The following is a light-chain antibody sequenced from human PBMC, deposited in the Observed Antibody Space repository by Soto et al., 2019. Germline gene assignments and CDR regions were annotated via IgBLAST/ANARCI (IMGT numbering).Light chain of an antibody. V-gene: IGLV2-23*02. CDR1: SSDFGSYNL. CDR3: CSYAGSSTHYV. Sequence: QSALTKPASVSGSPGQSITISCTGTSSDFGSYNLVSWYQQHPGKAPKLMIYEVSKRPSGVSNRFSGSKSGNTASLTISGLQAEDEADYYCCSYAGSSTHYVFGTGTKVTVL. J-gene: IGLJ1*01. CDR2: EVS.